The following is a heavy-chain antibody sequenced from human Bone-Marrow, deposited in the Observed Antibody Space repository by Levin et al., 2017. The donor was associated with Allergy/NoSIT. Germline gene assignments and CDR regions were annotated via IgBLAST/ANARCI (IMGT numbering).Heavy chain of an antibody. CDR3: ARDLSSGTQFGFLSTYAGGAFDY. J-gene: IGHJ4*02. Sequence: ASVKVSCKASGYSFTSYGMHWVRQAPGQRLEWMGWINAGNGNTKYSQKFQGRVTITRDTSASTAYMELSSLRSEDTAVYYCARDLSSGTQFGFLSTYAGGAFDYWGQGTLVTVSS. CDR2: INAGNGNT. D-gene: IGHD5-12*01. CDR1: GYSFTSYG. V-gene: IGHV1-3*01.